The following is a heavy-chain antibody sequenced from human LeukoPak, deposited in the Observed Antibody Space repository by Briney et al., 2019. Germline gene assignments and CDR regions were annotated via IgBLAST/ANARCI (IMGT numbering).Heavy chain of an antibody. CDR2: ISSSGSTI. Sequence: GGSLRLSCAASGFTFSSYEMNWVRQAPGKGLEWVSYISSSGSTIYYADSVKGRFTISRDNSKNTMYLQMNSLRAEDTAVYSRVKYGSGSLIYYYYYMDVWGKGTTVTISS. D-gene: IGHD3-10*01. CDR1: GFTFSSYE. J-gene: IGHJ6*03. CDR3: VKYGSGSLIYYYYYMDV. V-gene: IGHV3-48*03.